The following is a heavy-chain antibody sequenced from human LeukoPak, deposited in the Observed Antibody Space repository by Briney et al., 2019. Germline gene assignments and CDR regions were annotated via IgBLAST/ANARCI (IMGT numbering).Heavy chain of an antibody. CDR3: ARGRFLRAGGSSAPTRAYYFDY. CDR1: GGSISSYY. Sequence: PSETLSLTCTVSGGSISSYYWSWIRQPPGKGLEWIGYIYYSGSTNYNPSLKSRVTISVDTSKNQFSLKLSSVTAADTAVYYCARGRFLRAGGSSAPTRAYYFDYWGQGTLVTVSS. D-gene: IGHD2-15*01. J-gene: IGHJ4*02. CDR2: IYYSGST. V-gene: IGHV4-59*12.